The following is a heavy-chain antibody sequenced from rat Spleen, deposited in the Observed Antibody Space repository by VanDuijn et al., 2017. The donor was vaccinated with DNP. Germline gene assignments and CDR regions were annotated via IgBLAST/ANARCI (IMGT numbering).Heavy chain of an antibody. D-gene: IGHD1-7*01. CDR3: ATSSYFGYDYGFAY. J-gene: IGHJ3*01. CDR1: GFSFRDYA. V-gene: IGHV5S10*01. Sequence: EVQLVESGGGLVQPGRSLRLSCVASGFSFRDYAMAWVRQSPKKGLEWVATIIYDGSSTYYRDSVRGRFTISRDYARSTLYLQMDSLRSEDTATYYCATSSYFGYDYGFAYWGQGTLVTVSS. CDR2: IIYDGSST.